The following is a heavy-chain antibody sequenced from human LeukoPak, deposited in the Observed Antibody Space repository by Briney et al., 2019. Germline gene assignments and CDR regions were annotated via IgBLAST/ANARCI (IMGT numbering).Heavy chain of an antibody. D-gene: IGHD2-15*01. CDR2: ISDKGGTT. CDR3: AKVTSAGSCYQSDY. CDR1: GFTFSSYA. V-gene: IGHV3-23*01. Sequence: GGSLRLSCAASGFTFSSYAMAWVRQAPGKGLEWVSGISDKGGTTYYADSVEGRFTISRDNSKNTLYLQMNNLGAEDTAVYYCAKVTSAGSCYQSDYWGQGTLVTVSS. J-gene: IGHJ4*02.